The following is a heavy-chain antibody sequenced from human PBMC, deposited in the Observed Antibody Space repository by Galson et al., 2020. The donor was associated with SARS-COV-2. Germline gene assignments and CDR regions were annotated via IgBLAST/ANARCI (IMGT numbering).Heavy chain of an antibody. CDR1: GFSLTTSGVG. V-gene: IGHV2-5*02. CDR3: ENRRWISDVGGEDGNFYLSALDV. J-gene: IGHJ3*01. CDR2: IYWDDDE. D-gene: IGHD2-21*01. Sequence: SGPTLVKPTQTLTLTCTFSGFSLTTSGVGVGWIRQSPGKALEWLAIIYWDDDERYSPSLKSRLTITKDTSKNQVVLTMTNMDPVDTATYYWENRRWISDVGGEDGNFYLSALDVWVQGTMVTVAS.